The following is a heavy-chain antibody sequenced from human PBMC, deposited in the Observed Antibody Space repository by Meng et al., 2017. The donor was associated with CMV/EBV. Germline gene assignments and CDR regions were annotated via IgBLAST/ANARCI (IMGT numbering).Heavy chain of an antibody. V-gene: IGHV1-46*01. CDR2: INPSGGST. CDR3: ARDRVAGATPDAFDI. CDR1: GYTFTSYD. D-gene: IGHD1-26*01. Sequence: ASVKVSCKASGYTFTSYDMHWVRQAPGQGLEWMGIINPSGGSTSYAQKFQGRVTMTRDTSTSTVYMELSSLRSEDTAVYYCARDRVAGATPDAFDIWGQGTMVTVSS. J-gene: IGHJ3*02.